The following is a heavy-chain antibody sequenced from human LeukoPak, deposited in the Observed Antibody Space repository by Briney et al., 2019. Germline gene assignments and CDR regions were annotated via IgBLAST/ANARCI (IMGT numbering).Heavy chain of an antibody. CDR1: GGSFSGYY. CDR2: INHSGST. V-gene: IGHV4-34*01. D-gene: IGHD3-16*01. Sequence: SETLSLTCAVYGGSFSGYYWSWIRQPPGKGLEWIGEINHSGSTNYNPSLKSRVTISVDTSKNQFSLKLSSVTAADTAVYYCAILGGGGQRKNYYYYMDVWGKGTTVTVSS. CDR3: AILGGGGQRKNYYYYMDV. J-gene: IGHJ6*03.